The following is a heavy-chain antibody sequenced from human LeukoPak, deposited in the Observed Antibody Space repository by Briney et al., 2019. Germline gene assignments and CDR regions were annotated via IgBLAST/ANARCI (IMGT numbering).Heavy chain of an antibody. CDR3: TRAFEYGWSDP. D-gene: IGHD4-17*01. CDR1: GYTFSDYF. V-gene: IGHV1-2*02. J-gene: IGHJ5*02. CDR2: INPKTGGT. Sequence: ASVKVSCKASGYTFSDYFMHWVRQAPGQGLEWMGWINPKTGGTTYAQNFQGRVTMTRDMSITTAYMDLSRLRSDDTAVYYCTRAFEYGWSDPWGQGTLVIVSS.